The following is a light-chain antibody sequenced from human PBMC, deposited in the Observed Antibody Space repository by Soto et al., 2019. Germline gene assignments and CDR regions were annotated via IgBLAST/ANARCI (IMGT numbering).Light chain of an antibody. CDR2: EVS. CDR1: SSDVGDFDC. J-gene: IGLJ2*01. Sequence: QSVLTQPASVSGSPGQSFTISCTGTSSDVGDFDCVSWYQQHPGKAPKLMIYEVSDRPSGVSNRFSGSKSGDTASLNISGLQAEDDPDYYCSSYTSSSTLVFGGGTKLTVL. V-gene: IGLV2-14*01. CDR3: SSYTSSSTLV.